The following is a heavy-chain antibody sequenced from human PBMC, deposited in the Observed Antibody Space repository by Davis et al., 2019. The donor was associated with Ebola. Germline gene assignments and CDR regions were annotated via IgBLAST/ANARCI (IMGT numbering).Heavy chain of an antibody. CDR1: GGPTSTYY. J-gene: IGHJ4*02. D-gene: IGHD3-16*02. CDR3: ARVPSTFGGVIDRLDY. CDR2: IYYSGST. Sequence: MPSEPLSPPYPLPGGPTSTYYCSWTRQPPAKGLEWFGYIYYSGSTNYNPSLKSRVTISVDTSKNQFSLKLSSVTAADTAVYYCARVPSTFGGVIDRLDYWGQGTLVTVSS. V-gene: IGHV4-59*01.